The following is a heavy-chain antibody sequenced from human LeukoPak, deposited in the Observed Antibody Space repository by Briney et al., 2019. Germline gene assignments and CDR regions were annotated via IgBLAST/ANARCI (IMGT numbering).Heavy chain of an antibody. CDR2: ISGSGGST. CDR1: GFTFSSYG. Sequence: PGGSLRLSCAASGFTFSSYGMSWVRQAPGKGLEWVSAISGSGGSTYYADSVKGRFTISRDNAKNTLYLQMNSLRAEDTAVYYCATIGAVGADFDYWGQGTLVTVSS. V-gene: IGHV3-23*01. J-gene: IGHJ4*02. CDR3: ATIGAVGADFDY. D-gene: IGHD1-26*01.